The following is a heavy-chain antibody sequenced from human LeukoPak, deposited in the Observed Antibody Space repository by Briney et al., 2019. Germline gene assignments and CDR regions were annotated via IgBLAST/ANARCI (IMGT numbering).Heavy chain of an antibody. CDR1: GFTFSNSW. D-gene: IGHD5-12*01. V-gene: IGHV3-7*01. CDR2: IKPDGSEK. J-gene: IGHJ4*02. CDR3: ARDGYGFTDY. Sequence: GGSLRLSCAASGFTFSNSWMSWVRQAPRKGLEWVANIKPDGSEKYYVDSVKGRFTISRDNAKNSLYVQMSSLRAEDTAVYYCARDGYGFTDYWGQGTLVTVSS.